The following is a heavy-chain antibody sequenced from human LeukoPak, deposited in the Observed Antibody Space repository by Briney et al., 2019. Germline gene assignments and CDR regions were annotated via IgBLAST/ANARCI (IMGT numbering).Heavy chain of an antibody. CDR1: GFTFSSYA. CDR3: ASPYGDYYFDY. Sequence: GGSVRLSCEASGFTFSSYAMSWVRQAPGKGLEWVSAINRSGGSTYYADSVQGRFTIPRDNSRNTLYLQMNSWRAEDTAVYYCASPYGDYYFDYWGQGTLVTVSS. J-gene: IGHJ4*02. CDR2: INRSGGST. V-gene: IGHV3-23*01. D-gene: IGHD4-17*01.